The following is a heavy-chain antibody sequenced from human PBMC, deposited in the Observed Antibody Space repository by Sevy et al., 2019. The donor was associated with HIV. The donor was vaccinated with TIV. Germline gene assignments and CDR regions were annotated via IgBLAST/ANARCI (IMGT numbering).Heavy chain of an antibody. CDR3: AREGFGGFHTSLAY. Sequence: GGSLRLSCAASGFTFSSYEMNWVRQAPGKGLEWVAYISSSGSITYYADSVKGRFTISRDNAKNSLFLQMKTLRAEDTSIYYCAREGFGGFHTSLAYWGQGTLVTVSS. CDR2: ISSSGSIT. CDR1: GFTFSSYE. V-gene: IGHV3-48*03. J-gene: IGHJ4*02. D-gene: IGHD2-15*01.